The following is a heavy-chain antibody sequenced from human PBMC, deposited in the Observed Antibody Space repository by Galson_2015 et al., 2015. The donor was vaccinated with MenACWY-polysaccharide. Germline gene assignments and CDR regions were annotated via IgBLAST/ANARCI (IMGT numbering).Heavy chain of an antibody. CDR3: ARGLYGLDV. CDR1: GFTFSSYW. Sequence: SLRLSCAASGFTFSSYWMSWVRQAPGKGLEWVAHIKRDESEKYYVDSVKGRFSISRDNSKNSLYLQMNSLRAEDTAVYYCARGLYGLDVWGQGTTVTVSS. V-gene: IGHV3-7*03. J-gene: IGHJ6*02. CDR2: IKRDESEK.